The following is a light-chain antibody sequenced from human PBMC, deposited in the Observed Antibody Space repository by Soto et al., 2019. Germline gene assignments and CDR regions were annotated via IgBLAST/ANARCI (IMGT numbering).Light chain of an antibody. CDR1: SGHSSYI. J-gene: IGLJ3*02. Sequence: QAVVTQSPSASASLGSSVKLTCTLSSGHSSYIIAWHQQQPGKAPRFLMKVEGSGSFNKGSGVPDRFSGYRSGADRYLTISNLQFGDEADYYCETWDNNSWVFGGGTKLTVL. V-gene: IGLV4-60*02. CDR2: VEGSGSF. CDR3: ETWDNNSWV.